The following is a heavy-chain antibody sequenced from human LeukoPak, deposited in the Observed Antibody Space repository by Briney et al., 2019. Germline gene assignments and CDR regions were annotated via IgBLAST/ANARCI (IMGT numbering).Heavy chain of an antibody. CDR3: ARDREAVADYYFDY. J-gene: IGHJ4*02. CDR2: IKQDGSEK. V-gene: IGHV3-7*01. D-gene: IGHD6-19*01. Sequence: IKQDGSEKYYVDSVKGRFTISRDNAKNSLYLQMNSLRAEDTAVYYCARDREAVADYYFDYWGQGTLVTVSS.